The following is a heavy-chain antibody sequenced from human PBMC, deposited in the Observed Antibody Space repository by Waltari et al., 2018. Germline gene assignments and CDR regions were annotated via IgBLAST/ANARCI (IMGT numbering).Heavy chain of an antibody. CDR1: GGSFDFHY. Sequence: QVQLQQWGAGLLKPSDTLSLTCAVYGGSFDFHYWTWIRQAPGQGLEWIGESNHSGSSKYNPSLESRVTISVDTSKNQFSLKLSSVTAADTAVYYCARVSMVQGNAFDIWGQGTMVTVSS. J-gene: IGHJ3*02. CDR3: ARVSMVQGNAFDI. V-gene: IGHV4-34*02. CDR2: SNHSGSS. D-gene: IGHD3-10*01.